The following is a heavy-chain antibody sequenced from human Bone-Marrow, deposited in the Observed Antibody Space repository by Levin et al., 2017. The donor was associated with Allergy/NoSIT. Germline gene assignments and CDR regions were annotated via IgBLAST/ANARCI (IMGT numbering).Heavy chain of an antibody. J-gene: IGHJ6*02. CDR2: IDPSGGST. D-gene: IGHD3-10*01. CDR1: GDIVTRYF. CDR3: AREISGHYNNGHYYGMDI. V-gene: IGHV1-46*01. Sequence: GGSLRLSCKASGDIVTRYFVHWLRQVPGQGLEWLGIIDPSGGSTTSAQKIQDRLTMTRDSSTSTVYMELRSLRAEDTAIYYCAREISGHYNNGHYYGMDIWGQGTTVTVSS.